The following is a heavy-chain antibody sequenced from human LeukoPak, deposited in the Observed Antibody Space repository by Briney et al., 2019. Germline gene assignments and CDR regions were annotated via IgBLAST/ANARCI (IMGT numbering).Heavy chain of an antibody. CDR2: ISGSGGST. D-gene: IGHD3-22*01. CDR3: AKAHYYDSSGPFDY. Sequence: GGSLRLSCAASGFTFSSYAMSWVRQAPGKGLEWVSAISGSGGSTYYADFVKGRFTISRDNSKNTLYLQMNSLRAEDTAVYYCAKAHYYDSSGPFDYWGQGTLVTVSS. V-gene: IGHV3-23*01. J-gene: IGHJ4*02. CDR1: GFTFSSYA.